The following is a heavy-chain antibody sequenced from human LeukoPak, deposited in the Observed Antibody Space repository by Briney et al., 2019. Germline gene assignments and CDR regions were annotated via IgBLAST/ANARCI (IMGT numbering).Heavy chain of an antibody. CDR3: ARDAVSGYSGYDDNRFDP. CDR2: ISAYNGNT. V-gene: IGHV1-18*01. CDR1: GYTFTSYG. J-gene: IGHJ5*02. D-gene: IGHD5-12*01. Sequence: ASVKVSCKASGYTFTSYGISWVRQAPGQGLEWMGWISAYNGNTNYAQKLQGRVTMTTDTSTSTAYMELRSLRSDDTAVYYCARDAVSGYSGYDDNRFDPWGQGTLVTVSS.